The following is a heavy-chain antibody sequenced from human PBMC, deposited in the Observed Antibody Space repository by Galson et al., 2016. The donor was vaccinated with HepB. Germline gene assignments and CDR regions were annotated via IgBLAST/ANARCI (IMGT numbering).Heavy chain of an antibody. V-gene: IGHV3-30-3*01. J-gene: IGHJ3*02. CDR3: ARDYSGNYYTSFDI. CDR1: GFTFSIYS. Sequence: SLRLSCAASGFTFSIYSIRWVRQAPGKGLEWVAVISYDGTKKYYADSVKSRFTLSRDNSKNTLYVQMDSLRTEDTAVYYCARDYSGNYYTSFDIWGQGTMVTVSS. D-gene: IGHD1-26*01. CDR2: ISYDGTKK.